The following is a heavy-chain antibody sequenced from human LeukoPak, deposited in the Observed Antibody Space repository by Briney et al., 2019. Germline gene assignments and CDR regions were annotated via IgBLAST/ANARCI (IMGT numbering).Heavy chain of an antibody. CDR1: GFTFSGYT. CDR2: ISSSSSYI. V-gene: IGHV3-21*04. Sequence: GGSLRLSCAASGFTFSGYTMNWVRQAPGKGLEWVSSISSSSSYIYYADSVKGRFTISRDNSKNTLYLQMNSLRAEDTAVYYCARGSYDILTGYSLPFDYWGQGTLVTVSS. J-gene: IGHJ4*02. CDR3: ARGSYDILTGYSLPFDY. D-gene: IGHD3-9*01.